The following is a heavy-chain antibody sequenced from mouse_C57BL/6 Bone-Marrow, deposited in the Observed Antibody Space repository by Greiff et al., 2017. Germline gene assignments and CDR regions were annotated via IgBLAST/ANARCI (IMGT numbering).Heavy chain of an antibody. CDR2: INPSNGGT. CDR1: GYTFTSYW. D-gene: IGHD2-4*01. CDR3: ARSYDYDDYTMDD. V-gene: IGHV1-53*01. Sequence: VKLMESGTELVKPGASVKLSCKASGYTFTSYWMHWVKQRPGQGLEWIGNINPSNGGTNYNEKFKSKATLTVDKSSSTAYMQLSSLTSEDSAVYYCARSYDYDDYTMDDGGQGTAVTVSS. J-gene: IGHJ4*01.